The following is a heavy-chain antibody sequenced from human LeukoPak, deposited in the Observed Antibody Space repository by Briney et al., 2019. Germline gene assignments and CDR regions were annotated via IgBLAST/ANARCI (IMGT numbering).Heavy chain of an antibody. CDR2: IKQDGSEK. V-gene: IGHV3-7*03. CDR1: GFTFRSYW. CDR3: ARGADPLWFGESNNWFDP. D-gene: IGHD3-10*01. Sequence: GGSLRLSCAASGFTFRSYWMSWVRQAPGKGLEWVANIKQDGSEKYYVDSVKGRFTISRDNAKNSLYLQMNSLRAEDTAVYYCARGADPLWFGESNNWFDPWGQGTLVTVSS. J-gene: IGHJ5*02.